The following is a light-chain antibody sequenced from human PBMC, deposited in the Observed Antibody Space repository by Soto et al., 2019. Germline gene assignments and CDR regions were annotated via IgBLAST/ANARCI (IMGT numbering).Light chain of an antibody. CDR2: DAS. CDR1: QSVSSN. V-gene: IGKV3-15*01. J-gene: IGKJ1*01. CDR3: KQYGSSPT. Sequence: DIVMTQSPATLSVSPGDSATLSCRASQSVSSNLAWYHQKPGQTPRLLIYDASTRATGIQARFSGSGSGTEFTLTISRLEPEDFAVYYCKQYGSSPTFGQGTKVDIK.